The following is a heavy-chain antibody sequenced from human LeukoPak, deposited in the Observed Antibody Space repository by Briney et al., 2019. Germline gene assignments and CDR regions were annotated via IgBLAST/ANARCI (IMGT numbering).Heavy chain of an antibody. CDR2: IIPILGIA. CDR1: GGTFSSYA. CDR3: ASPPISMVRGVIRVFAFDI. D-gene: IGHD3-10*01. Sequence: SVKVSCRASGGTFSSYAISWVRQAPGQGLEWMGRIIPILGIANYAQKFQGRVTITADKSTSTAYMELSSLRSEDTAVYYCASPPISMVRGVIRVFAFDIWGQGTMVAVSS. J-gene: IGHJ3*02. V-gene: IGHV1-69*04.